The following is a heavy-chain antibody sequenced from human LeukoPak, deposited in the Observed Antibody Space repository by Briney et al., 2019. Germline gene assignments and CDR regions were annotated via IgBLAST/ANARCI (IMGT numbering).Heavy chain of an antibody. J-gene: IGHJ4*02. CDR3: ASEYCGSTSCYS. D-gene: IGHD2-2*01. V-gene: IGHV4-59*12. CDR1: GGSMSTYY. CDR2: IHDSGST. Sequence: SETLSLTCTVSGGSMSTYYWSWIRQPPGKGLEWIGYIHDSGSTNYNPSLKSRVTISLDTSKNQFSLRLSSVTAADTAVYYCASEYCGSTSCYSWGQGTLVTVSS.